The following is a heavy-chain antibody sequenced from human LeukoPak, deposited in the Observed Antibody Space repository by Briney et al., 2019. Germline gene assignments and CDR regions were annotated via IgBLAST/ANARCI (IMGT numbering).Heavy chain of an antibody. CDR3: ARDRYGSSSPFDY. J-gene: IGHJ4*02. CDR2: ISDYE. D-gene: IGHD6-6*01. Sequence: PGGSLRLSCVASGFSFNNFAMTWVRQAPGKGLEWVSTISDYEHYADSVRGRFAISRDNSRKTVFLQMNSLRAEDTGVYYCARDRYGSSSPFDYWGQGTLVTVSS. CDR1: GFSFNNFA. V-gene: IGHV3-23*01.